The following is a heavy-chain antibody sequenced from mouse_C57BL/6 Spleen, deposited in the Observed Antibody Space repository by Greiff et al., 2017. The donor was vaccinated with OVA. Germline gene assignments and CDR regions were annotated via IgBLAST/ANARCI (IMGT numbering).Heavy chain of an antibody. D-gene: IGHD3-1*01. Sequence: VHVKQSGPELVKPGASVKISCKASGYSFTGYYMNWVKQSPEKSLEWIGEINPSTGGTTYTQKFKAKATLTVDKSSSTAYMQLKSLTAEDSAVYYCARRATPRYFDVWGTGTTVTVSS. J-gene: IGHJ1*03. V-gene: IGHV1-42*01. CDR3: ARRATPRYFDV. CDR2: INPSTGGT. CDR1: GYSFTGYY.